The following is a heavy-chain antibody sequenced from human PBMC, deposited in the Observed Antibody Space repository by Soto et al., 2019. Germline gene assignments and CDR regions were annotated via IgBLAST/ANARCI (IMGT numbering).Heavy chain of an antibody. CDR2: IHYSGST. V-gene: IGHV4-59*12. CDR1: GGSINSYY. D-gene: IGHD3-10*01. J-gene: IGHJ6*02. CDR3: ARGYYYGSGSRTYYYYYGMDV. Sequence: SETLSLTCTVSGGSINSYYWGWIRQPPGKGLEWIGYIHYSGSTYYNPSLKSRVTISVDRSKNQFSLKLSSVTAADTAVYYCARGYYYGSGSRTYYYYYGMDVWGQGTTVTVSS.